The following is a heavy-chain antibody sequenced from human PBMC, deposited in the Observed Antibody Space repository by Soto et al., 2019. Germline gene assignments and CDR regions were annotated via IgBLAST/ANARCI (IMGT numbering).Heavy chain of an antibody. CDR3: AKGREYSYAHFDY. CDR1: GYTFTSYA. CDR2: INAGNGNT. Sequence: ASVKVSCKASGYTFTSYAMHWVRPAPGQRLEWMGWINAGNGNTKYSQKFQGRVTITRDTSASTAYMELSSLRSEDTAVYYCAKGREYSYAHFDYWGQGPLVTVSS. V-gene: IGHV1-3*01. D-gene: IGHD5-18*01. J-gene: IGHJ4*02.